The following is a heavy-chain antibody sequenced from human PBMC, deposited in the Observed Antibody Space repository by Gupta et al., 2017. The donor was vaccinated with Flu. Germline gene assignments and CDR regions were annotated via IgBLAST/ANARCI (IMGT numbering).Heavy chain of an antibody. V-gene: IGHV3-7*01. CDR1: GFPFNNYR. D-gene: IGHD2-21*01. Sequence: EVHLVESGGGLVQPGGSLRLSCEASGFPFNNYRMSWVRQAPGKGLEWVANLNRDGSEKYYVDAVEGRFTVSRDNAKNSLYLQMDSLRAEETAIYYCVRDIPSAGSFYYFDYWGQGTPVTVSS. J-gene: IGHJ4*02. CDR3: VRDIPSAGSFYYFDY. CDR2: LNRDGSEK.